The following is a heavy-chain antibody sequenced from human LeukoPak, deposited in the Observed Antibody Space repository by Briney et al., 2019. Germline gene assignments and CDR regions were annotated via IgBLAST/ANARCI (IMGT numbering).Heavy chain of an antibody. CDR3: ARESAVAGAFDY. Sequence: GGSLRLSCAASGFTFSRYSMNWVRQAPGKGLEWVSSVTTSSSYIYYADSVKGRFTISRDNAKNSLYLQMNSLRAEDTAVYYCARESAVAGAFDYWGQGTLVTVSS. CDR1: GFTFSRYS. V-gene: IGHV3-21*01. D-gene: IGHD6-19*01. J-gene: IGHJ4*02. CDR2: VTTSSSYI.